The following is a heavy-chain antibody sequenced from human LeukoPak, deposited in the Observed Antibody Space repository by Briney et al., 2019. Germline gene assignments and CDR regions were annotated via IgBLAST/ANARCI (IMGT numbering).Heavy chain of an antibody. V-gene: IGHV1-69*01. J-gene: IGHJ4*02. CDR3: AREARGYGSGSYIDY. CDR2: IIPIFGTA. Sequence: GSSVKVSCKASGGTFSSYAISWVRQAPGQGLEWMGGIIPIFGTANYAQKFQGRVTITADESTSTAYMELSSLRSEDTAVYYRAREARGYGSGSYIDYWGQGTLVTVSS. D-gene: IGHD3-10*01. CDR1: GGTFSSYA.